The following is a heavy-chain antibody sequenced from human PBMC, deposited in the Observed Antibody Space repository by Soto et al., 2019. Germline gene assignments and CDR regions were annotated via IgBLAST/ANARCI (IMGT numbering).Heavy chain of an antibody. J-gene: IGHJ6*01. V-gene: IGHV1-69*01. CDR2: LIPVFGTS. CDR1: GYSFSNYA. Sequence: QVQLVQSGAELKKPGSSVKVSCRASGYSFSNYAVNWLRQAPGRGLEWMGGLIPVFGTSNYAQKFQGRVTITADESTSTGYMALSILRSEATAVYYCARAVRPGFYGMDVLGQGTTVTVS. CDR3: ARAVRPGFYGMDV.